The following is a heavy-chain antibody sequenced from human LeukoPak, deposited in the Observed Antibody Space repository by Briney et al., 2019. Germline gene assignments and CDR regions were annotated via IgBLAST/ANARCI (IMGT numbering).Heavy chain of an antibody. D-gene: IGHD3-10*01. CDR1: GFTFSSYW. J-gene: IGHJ4*02. CDR2: IKQDGSEK. Sequence: PGGSLRLSCAASGFTFSSYWMSWVRQAPGKGLEWVANIKQDGSEKYYVDSVKGRFTISRDNAKNSLYLQMNSLRAEDTAVYFCARPQVVVLNPFDYWGQGTLVTVSS. V-gene: IGHV3-7*03. CDR3: ARPQVVVLNPFDY.